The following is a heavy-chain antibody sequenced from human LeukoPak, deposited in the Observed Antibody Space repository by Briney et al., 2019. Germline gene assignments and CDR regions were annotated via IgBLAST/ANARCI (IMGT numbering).Heavy chain of an antibody. Sequence: PGGSLRLSCAASGFTFSSYWMSWVRQAPGKGLEGVANIKQDGSEKYYVDSVKGRFTISRDNAKNSLYLQMNSLRAEDTAVYYCARGTHNDFWSGYYRYYYYMDVWGKGTTVTVSS. CDR2: IKQDGSEK. D-gene: IGHD3-3*01. V-gene: IGHV3-7*01. CDR3: ARGTHNDFWSGYYRYYYYMDV. J-gene: IGHJ6*03. CDR1: GFTFSSYW.